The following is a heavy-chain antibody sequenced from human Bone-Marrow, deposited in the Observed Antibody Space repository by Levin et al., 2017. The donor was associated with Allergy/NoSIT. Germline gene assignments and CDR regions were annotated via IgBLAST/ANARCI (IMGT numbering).Heavy chain of an antibody. D-gene: IGHD1-7*01. Sequence: ASVKVSCKASGYTFTSYAMHWVRQAPGQRLEWMGWINAGNGNTKYSQKFQGRVTITRDTSASTAYMELSSLRSEDTAVYYCARDKVLWAETNWNYEYYYYYGMDVWGQGTTVTVSS. CDR2: INAGNGNT. V-gene: IGHV1-3*01. J-gene: IGHJ6*02. CDR3: ARDKVLWAETNWNYEYYYYYGMDV. CDR1: GYTFTSYA.